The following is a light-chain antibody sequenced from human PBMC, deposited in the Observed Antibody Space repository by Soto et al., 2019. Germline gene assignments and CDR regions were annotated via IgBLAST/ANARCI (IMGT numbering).Light chain of an antibody. V-gene: IGKV1-17*01. CDR1: QGIGND. J-gene: IGKJ4*01. CDR2: TTS. Sequence: DSQVTQAPCSRSASVGDRVTITCRASQGIGNDLNWYQQKPGKAPKRLIFTTSNLQNGVPSRFSGSGSGTEFTLTNTSLQPEDFATYYCLQHNTYPLTFGGGTKVDIK. CDR3: LQHNTYPLT.